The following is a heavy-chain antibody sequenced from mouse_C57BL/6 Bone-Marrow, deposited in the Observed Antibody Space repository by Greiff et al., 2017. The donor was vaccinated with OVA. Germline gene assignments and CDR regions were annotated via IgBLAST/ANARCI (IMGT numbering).Heavy chain of an antibody. CDR1: GYSITSGYY. J-gene: IGHJ3*01. CDR3: ARDYTWFAY. CDR2: ISYDGSN. V-gene: IGHV3-6*01. D-gene: IGHD2-12*01. Sequence: EVKLVESGPGLVKPSQSLSLTCSVTGYSITSGYYCNWIRQFPGNKLEWMGYISYDGSNNYNPSLKNRISITRDTSKNQFFLKLNSVTTEDTATYYCARDYTWFAYWGQGTLVTVSA.